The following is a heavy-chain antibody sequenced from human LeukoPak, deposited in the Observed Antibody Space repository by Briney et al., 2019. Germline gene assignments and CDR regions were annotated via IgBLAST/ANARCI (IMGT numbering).Heavy chain of an antibody. V-gene: IGHV4-38-2*02. CDR2: SYHSGST. D-gene: IGHD1-26*01. CDR1: GYSISSGYY. Sequence: SETLSLTCTVSGYSISSGYYWGWIRQPPGKGLEWIGSSYHSGSTYYNPSLKSRVTISVDTSKNQFSLKLSSVTAADTAVYYCARVDSGYYFDYWGQGTLVTVSS. CDR3: ARVDSGYYFDY. J-gene: IGHJ4*02.